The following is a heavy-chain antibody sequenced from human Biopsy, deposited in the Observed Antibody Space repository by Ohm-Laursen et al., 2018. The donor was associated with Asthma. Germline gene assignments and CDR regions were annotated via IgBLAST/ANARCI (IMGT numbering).Heavy chain of an antibody. CDR3: ARVFESSEWGPFYHFGLDV. D-gene: IGHD6-25*01. Sequence: SLRLSCADSGFSFSDYYNTWTRQAPGKGLEWVSSISSSGSTTYPADSVKGRFSISRDNAQKSLFLQMGSLRAEDTAIYYCARVFESSEWGPFYHFGLDVWGQGTTVAVSS. CDR2: ISSSGSTT. J-gene: IGHJ6*02. V-gene: IGHV3-11*01. CDR1: GFSFSDYY.